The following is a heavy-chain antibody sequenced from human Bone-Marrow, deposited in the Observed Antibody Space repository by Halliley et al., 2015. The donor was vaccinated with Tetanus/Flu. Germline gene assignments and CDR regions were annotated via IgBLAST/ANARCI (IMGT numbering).Heavy chain of an antibody. CDR1: GNSFTTHW. CDR3: ASDSGGGYFDY. D-gene: IGHD4-17*01. V-gene: IGHV5-51*03. CDR2: IYPGDSDT. J-gene: IGHJ4*02. Sequence: QLVQSGAEVKKPGDSLKISCKGSGNSFTTHWIAWVRQVPGKGLEWMGIIYPGDSDTRYSPSFQGQVAISADKSISTAYLQWSSLKAADIAMYYCASDSGGGYFDYWGQGTLVTLSP.